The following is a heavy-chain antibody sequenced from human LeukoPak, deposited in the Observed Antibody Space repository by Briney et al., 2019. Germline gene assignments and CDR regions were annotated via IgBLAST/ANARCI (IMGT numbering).Heavy chain of an antibody. CDR1: GGSFSGYY. D-gene: IGHD3-16*01. CDR3: ARRRLSLQKNAFDI. CDR2: INHSGST. J-gene: IGHJ3*02. Sequence: PSETLSLTCAVYGGSFSGYYWSWIRQPPEKGLEWIGEINHSGSTNYNPSLKSRVTISVDTSKNQFSLKLSSVTAADTAVYYCARRRLSLQKNAFDIWGQGTMVTVSS. V-gene: IGHV4-34*01.